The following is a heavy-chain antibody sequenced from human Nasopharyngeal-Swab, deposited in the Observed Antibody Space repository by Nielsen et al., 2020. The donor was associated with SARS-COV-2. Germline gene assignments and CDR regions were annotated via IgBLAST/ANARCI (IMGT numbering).Heavy chain of an antibody. J-gene: IGHJ1*01. CDR3: TTDRSLLWFGELWGEYFQH. V-gene: IGHV3-15*01. CDR2: IKSKTDGGTT. D-gene: IGHD3-10*01. Sequence: VRQAIGQLLEWVGRIKSKTDGGTTEYAAPVKGRFTISRDDSKNTLYLQMNSLKTEDTAVYYCTTDRSLLWFGELWGEYFQHWGQGTLVTVSS.